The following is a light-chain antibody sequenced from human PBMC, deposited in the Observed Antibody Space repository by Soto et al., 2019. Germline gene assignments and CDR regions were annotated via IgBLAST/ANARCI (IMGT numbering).Light chain of an antibody. CDR3: PPLGRLPGFT. CDR1: QSSNSRY. V-gene: IGKV3-20*01. CDR2: GAS. J-gene: IGKJ3*01. Sequence: EIVLTQSPGTLSLSPGERATLSCRASQSSNSRYLAWYQQKPGQAPRLLISGASSRATGIPDRFSGSGSGTAFTLTISRLETEHFSVYYAPPLGRLPGFTFGPGTIVDIK.